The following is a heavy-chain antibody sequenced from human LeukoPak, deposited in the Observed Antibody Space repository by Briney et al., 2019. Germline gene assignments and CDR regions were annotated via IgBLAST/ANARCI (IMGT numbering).Heavy chain of an antibody. CDR1: GFTFSSYS. D-gene: IGHD5-12*01. CDR3: ARDPAWLNLYFDY. V-gene: IGHV3-21*01. J-gene: IGHJ4*02. CDR2: ISSSSSYI. Sequence: GGSLRLSCAASGFTFSSYSMNWVRQAPGKGLEWVSSISSSSSYIYYADSVKGRFTTSRDNAKDSLYLQMNSLRAEDTAVYYCARDPAWLNLYFDYWGQGTLVTVSS.